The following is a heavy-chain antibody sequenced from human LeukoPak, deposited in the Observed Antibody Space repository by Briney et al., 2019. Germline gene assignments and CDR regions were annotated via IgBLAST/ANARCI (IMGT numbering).Heavy chain of an antibody. Sequence: PGRSLRLSCAASGFTFSSYAMHWVRQAPGKGLEWVAVISYDGSNKYYADSVKGRFTISRDNSKNTLYLQMNSLRAEDTAVFYCAKDLRSKVAALDYWGQGTLVTVSS. CDR3: AKDLRSKVAALDY. V-gene: IGHV3-30-3*01. CDR2: ISYDGSNK. J-gene: IGHJ4*02. D-gene: IGHD6-19*01. CDR1: GFTFSSYA.